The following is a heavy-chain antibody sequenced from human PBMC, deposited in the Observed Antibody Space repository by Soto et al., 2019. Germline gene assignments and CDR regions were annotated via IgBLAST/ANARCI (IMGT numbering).Heavy chain of an antibody. CDR1: GGSISSSSYY. J-gene: IGHJ6*03. CDR2: IYYSGST. V-gene: IGHV4-39*01. CDR3: SSGQIAVAGPIRGYYYMDV. Sequence: SETLSLTCTVSGGSISSSSYYWGWIRQHPGKRLEWIRSIYYSGSTYYNPSLKRRITISIDTSKNQFSLKPSSVTAADTVVYYFSSGQIAVAGPIRGYYYMDVWGKGTTVAVSS. D-gene: IGHD6-19*01.